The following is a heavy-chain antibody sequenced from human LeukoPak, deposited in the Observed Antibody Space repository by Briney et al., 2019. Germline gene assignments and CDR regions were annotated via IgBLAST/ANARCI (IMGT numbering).Heavy chain of an antibody. CDR1: GYTFTRYA. J-gene: IGHJ6*04. Sequence: ASVKVSCKASGYTFTRYAMHWVRQAPGQRLEWMGWINAGNGNTKYSQKFQGRVTITRDTSASTAYMELSSLRSEDTAVYYCARAIYCSSTSCYYLPYYYGMDVWGKGTTVTVSS. D-gene: IGHD2-2*01. V-gene: IGHV1-3*01. CDR3: ARAIYCSSTSCYYLPYYYGMDV. CDR2: INAGNGNT.